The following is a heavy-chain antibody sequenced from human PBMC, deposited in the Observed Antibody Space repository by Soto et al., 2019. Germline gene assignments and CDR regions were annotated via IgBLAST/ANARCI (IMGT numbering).Heavy chain of an antibody. J-gene: IGHJ4*02. V-gene: IGHV3-9*01. CDR1: GFTFDDYA. CDR3: ANLPLYGSGFDC. D-gene: IGHD3-10*01. CDR2: ISWNGDAT. Sequence: EVQLVESGGGLVQPGRSLRLSCAASGFTFDDYAIHWVRQAPGKGLEWVSGISWNGDATGYADSVQGRFIISRDNAKNSLYLQMNSLRKEDTAIYYCANLPLYGSGFDCWGQGTLVTVSS.